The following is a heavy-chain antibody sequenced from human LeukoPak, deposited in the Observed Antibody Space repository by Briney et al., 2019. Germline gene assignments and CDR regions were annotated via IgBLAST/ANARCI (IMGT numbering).Heavy chain of an antibody. CDR3: ARAWCLQSGSYCNYFDY. Sequence: PGGSLRLSCAASGFTFSSYAMHWVRQAPGKGLEWVAVISYDGSNKYYADSVKGRFTISRDNSKNTLYLQMNSLRAEDTAVYYCARAWCLQSGSYCNYFDYWGQGTLVTVSS. CDR1: GFTFSSYA. V-gene: IGHV3-30-3*01. D-gene: IGHD3-10*01. CDR2: ISYDGSNK. J-gene: IGHJ4*02.